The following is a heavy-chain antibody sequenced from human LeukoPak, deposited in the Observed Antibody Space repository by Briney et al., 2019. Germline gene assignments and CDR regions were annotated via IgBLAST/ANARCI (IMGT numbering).Heavy chain of an antibody. J-gene: IGHJ6*03. CDR1: GGSISSYY. CDR3: ARVSGLGHYNYYYYMDV. D-gene: IGHD3-10*01. V-gene: IGHV4-4*07. CDR2: IHNSGSI. Sequence: PSETLSLTCTVSGGSISSYYWSWIRQPAGKGLEWIGRIHNSGSINYNPSLKSRVTMSIDTPKNQFSLKLSSVTAADTAVYYCARVSGLGHYNYYYYMDVWGKGTTVTVSS.